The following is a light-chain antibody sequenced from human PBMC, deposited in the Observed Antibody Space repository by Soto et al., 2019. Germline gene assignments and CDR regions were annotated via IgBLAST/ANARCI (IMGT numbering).Light chain of an antibody. CDR3: QQRSNWPLLT. J-gene: IGKJ4*01. Sequence: DVQMTQSPSDMSASVGDRVTITCRASQDISTWLAWYQQKPGKAPKLLIYAASTLHVGVPSRFSGSGSGTDFALTISSLEPEDFAVYYCQQRSNWPLLTFGGGTKVDIK. V-gene: IGKV1-12*01. CDR1: QDISTW. CDR2: AAS.